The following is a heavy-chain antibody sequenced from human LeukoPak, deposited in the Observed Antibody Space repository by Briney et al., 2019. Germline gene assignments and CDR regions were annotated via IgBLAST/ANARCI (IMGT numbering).Heavy chain of an antibody. V-gene: IGHV1-18*01. CDR3: ARDLPQHLEWLPYSPYYYYGMDV. CDR1: GYTFTSYG. J-gene: IGHJ6*02. Sequence: GASVKVSCKASGYTFTSYGISWVRQAPGQGLEWMGWISAYNGNTNYAQKLQGRVTMTTDTSTSTAYMELRSLRSDDTAVYYCARDLPQHLEWLPYSPYYYYGMDVWGQGTTVTVSS. D-gene: IGHD3-3*01. CDR2: ISAYNGNT.